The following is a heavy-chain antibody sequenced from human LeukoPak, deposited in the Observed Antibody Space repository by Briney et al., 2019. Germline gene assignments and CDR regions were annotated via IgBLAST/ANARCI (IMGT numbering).Heavy chain of an antibody. CDR2: IGTIGDT. D-gene: IGHD2/OR15-2a*01. Sequence: PGGSLRLSCAASGFTFSNYDMHWVRQVPGKGLEWVSSIGTIGDTYYPGSVKGRFTISTENAKNSLYLQMNSLRAGDTAVYYCARGGAGNSVDDAYDIWGQGTMVTVSA. J-gene: IGHJ3*02. CDR1: GFTFSNYD. V-gene: IGHV3-13*01. CDR3: ARGGAGNSVDDAYDI.